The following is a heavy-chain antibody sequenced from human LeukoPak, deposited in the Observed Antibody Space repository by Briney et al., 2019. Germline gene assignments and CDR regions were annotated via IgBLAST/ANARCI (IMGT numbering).Heavy chain of an antibody. D-gene: IGHD3-16*01. CDR3: AKYGGHPLPNYYLDY. J-gene: IGHJ4*02. CDR2: IIDDCHTT. V-gene: IGHV3-23*01. CDR1: GFTFSSYA. Sequence: GGSLRLSCAASGFTFSSYAMSWVRQAPGKGLEWVSLIIDDCHTTSYADSVKGRFTISRDNSKNTLFLQMNSLRAEDTAVCYCAKYGGHPLPNYYLDYWGQGTQVTVSS.